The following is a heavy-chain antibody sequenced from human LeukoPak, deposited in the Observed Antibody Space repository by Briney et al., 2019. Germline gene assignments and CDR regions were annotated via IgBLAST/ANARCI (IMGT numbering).Heavy chain of an antibody. CDR3: ASRDPLGTAIYSALRH. CDR2: IIPIFDTA. J-gene: IGHJ1*01. V-gene: IGHV1-69*06. Sequence: GASVKVSCKASGYTFTGYYMHWVRQAPGQGLEWMGGIIPIFDTANYAQKFQGRVTITADKSTSTAYMELSSLRSEDTAVYYCASRDPLGTAIYSALRHWGQGTLVTVSS. D-gene: IGHD5-18*01. CDR1: GYTFTGYY.